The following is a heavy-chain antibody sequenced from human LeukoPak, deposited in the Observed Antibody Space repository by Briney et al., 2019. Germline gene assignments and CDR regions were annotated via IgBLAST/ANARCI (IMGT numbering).Heavy chain of an antibody. Sequence: PGGSLRLSCAASGFTFSSYTMNWVRQAPGKGLEWISSISCGSSYIYYADSVKGRFTISRDNSKNTLYLQMNSLRADDTALYYCIGYGGYSFWGQGTLVTVSS. J-gene: IGHJ4*02. CDR2: ISCGSSYI. CDR1: GFTFSSYT. V-gene: IGHV3-21*01. D-gene: IGHD4-23*01. CDR3: IGYGGYSF.